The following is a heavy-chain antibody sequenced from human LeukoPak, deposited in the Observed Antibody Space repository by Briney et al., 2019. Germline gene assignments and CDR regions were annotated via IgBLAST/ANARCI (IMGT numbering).Heavy chain of an antibody. J-gene: IGHJ4*02. D-gene: IGHD1-1*01. CDR3: ARESRTVANEFDY. CDR1: GFTFSSYE. V-gene: IGHV3-48*03. CDR2: ISTSGSTI. Sequence: GSLRLSCAASGFTFSSYEMNWVRQAPGKGLGWVSYISTSGSTIYYADSVKGRFTISRDNAKNSLYLQMNSLRVEDTAIYYCARESRTVANEFDYWGQGTLVTVSS.